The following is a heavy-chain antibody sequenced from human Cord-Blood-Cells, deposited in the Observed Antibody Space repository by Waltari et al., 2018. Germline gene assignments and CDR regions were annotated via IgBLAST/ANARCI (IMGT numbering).Heavy chain of an antibody. Sequence: QVQLLGSGGAVVQPGGSLSSSGAPPGFPSGAIALPWFRTPPGKGLEWVAVISYDGSNKYYADSVKGRFTISRDNSKNTLYLQMNSLRAEDTAVYYCARDLYLTTVTTSAFDYWGQGTLVTVSS. V-gene: IGHV3-30-3*01. CDR3: ARDLYLTTVTTSAFDY. D-gene: IGHD4-17*01. J-gene: IGHJ4*02. CDR1: GFPSGAIA. CDR2: ISYDGSNK.